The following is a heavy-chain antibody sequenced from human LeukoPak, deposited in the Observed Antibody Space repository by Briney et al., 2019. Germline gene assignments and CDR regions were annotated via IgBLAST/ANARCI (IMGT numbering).Heavy chain of an antibody. CDR3: AREGHTSGYCGTFDV. Sequence: GGSLRLSCGASGIAFSNSIMHWGRQAPGKGLEWVSAMSYDGFSKYSADSMKGRLTISRDDSKNTVYLQMKSPRPEDTAVYYCAREGHTSGYCGTFDVWGQGTTVAVS. J-gene: IGHJ3*01. CDR2: MSYDGFSK. CDR1: GIAFSNSI. D-gene: IGHD3-22*01. V-gene: IGHV3-30*04.